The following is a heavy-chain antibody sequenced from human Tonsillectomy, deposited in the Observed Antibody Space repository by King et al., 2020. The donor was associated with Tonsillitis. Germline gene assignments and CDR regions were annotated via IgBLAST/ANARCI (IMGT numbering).Heavy chain of an antibody. CDR1: GFTFSSYG. V-gene: IGHV3-30*18. D-gene: IGHD1-1*01. Sequence: VQLVESGGGVVQPGRSLRLSCAASGFTFSSYGMHWVRQAPGKGLEWVAIISYDGSDKYYTDSVKGRFTASRDNSKNTLFLQMNSLRAEGTAIYYCAKGGGGATGKKRAFDYRGQGTLVTVS. J-gene: IGHJ4*02. CDR2: ISYDGSDK. CDR3: AKGGGGATGKKRAFDY.